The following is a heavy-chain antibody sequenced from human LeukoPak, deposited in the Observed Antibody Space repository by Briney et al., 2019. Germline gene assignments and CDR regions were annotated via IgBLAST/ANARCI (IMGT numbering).Heavy chain of an antibody. J-gene: IGHJ4*02. CDR1: GLTFSSYW. CDR3: ASHYYGSGKLEN. V-gene: IGHV3-21*01. CDR2: ISSSSSHI. D-gene: IGHD3-10*01. Sequence: GGSLRLSCVASGLTFSSYWMSWVRQAPGKGLEWVSSISSSSSHIYYADSVGGRFTISRDNAKNSLYLQMNSLRDADTAVYYCASHYYGSGKLENWGQGTLVTVSS.